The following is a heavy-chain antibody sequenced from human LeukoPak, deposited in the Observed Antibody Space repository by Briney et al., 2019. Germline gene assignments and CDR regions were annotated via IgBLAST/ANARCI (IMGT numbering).Heavy chain of an antibody. CDR1: GGSISSSSYY. CDR3: ASVPYGDRDSYYYYGMDV. Sequence: PSKTLSLTCTVSGGSISSSSYYWGWIRQPPGKGLEWIGEINHSGSTNYNPSLKSRVTISVDTSKNQFSLKLSSVTAADTAVYYCASVPYGDRDSYYYYGMDVWGQGTTVTVSS. J-gene: IGHJ6*02. D-gene: IGHD4-17*01. V-gene: IGHV4-39*07. CDR2: INHSGST.